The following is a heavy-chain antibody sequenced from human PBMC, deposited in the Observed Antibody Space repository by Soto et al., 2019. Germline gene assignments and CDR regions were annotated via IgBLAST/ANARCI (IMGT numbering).Heavy chain of an antibody. CDR2: ISYDGSNK. V-gene: IGHV3-30-3*01. D-gene: IGHD2-2*02. J-gene: IGHJ6*02. CDR1: GFSLNSYA. Sequence: QVQLVESGGGVVQPGRSLTLSCAASGFSLNSYAMHWVRQAPGKGLEWVAVISYDGSNKFYGDSVKGRFTISRDNSKNTVYLQSDRLRTEDTAVYYCESHCSSHTCYRQGGMDVWGQGTTVTVSS. CDR3: ESHCSSHTCYRQGGMDV.